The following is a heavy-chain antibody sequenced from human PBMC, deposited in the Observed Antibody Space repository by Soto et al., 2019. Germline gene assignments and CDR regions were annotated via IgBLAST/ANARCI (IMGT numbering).Heavy chain of an antibody. CDR3: ARGVVVVNPFDY. D-gene: IGHD3-22*01. CDR2: INPNSGGT. Sequence: ASVKVSCKASGYTSTGYYMHWVRQAPGQGLEWMGWINPNSGGTNYAQKFQGRVTMTRDTSISTAYMELSRLRSDDTAVYYCARGVVVVNPFDYWGQGTLVTVSS. J-gene: IGHJ4*02. V-gene: IGHV1-2*02. CDR1: GYTSTGYY.